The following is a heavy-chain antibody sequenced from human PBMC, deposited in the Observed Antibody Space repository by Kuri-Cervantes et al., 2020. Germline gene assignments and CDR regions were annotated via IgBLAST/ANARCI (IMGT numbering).Heavy chain of an antibody. D-gene: IGHD4-23*01. CDR1: GGSVSSGSYY. Sequence: GGSLRLSCTVSGGSVSSGSYYWSWIRQPPGKGLEWISYMSNSGFTTYYADSVKGRITISRDNAKNSLYLEMNSLRADDTAVYYCTTMNSGNSAFYYYYGMDVWGQGTTVTVSS. CDR3: TTMNSGNSAFYYYYGMDV. J-gene: IGHJ6*02. CDR2: MSNSGFTT. V-gene: IGHV3-11*01.